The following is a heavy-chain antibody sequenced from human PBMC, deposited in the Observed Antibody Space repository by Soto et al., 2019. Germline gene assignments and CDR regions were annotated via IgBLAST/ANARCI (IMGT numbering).Heavy chain of an antibody. CDR1: GFIVSDTY. CDR2: ISNRGDT. CDR3: AREPRDCRGGSCSITGDAYDI. V-gene: IGHV3-66*01. Sequence: EVQLVESGGGLVQPGGSLRLSCTASGFIVSDTYVNWVRQAPGKGLEWVSVISNRGDTHYADSVRGSFSLSRDISNNTLHLQMNNLGVEDTAVYYCAREPRDCRGGSCSITGDAYDICGQGTMVTVSS. J-gene: IGHJ3*02. D-gene: IGHD2-15*01.